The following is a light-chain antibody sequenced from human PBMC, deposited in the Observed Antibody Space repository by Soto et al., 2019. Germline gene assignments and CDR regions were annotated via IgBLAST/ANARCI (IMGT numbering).Light chain of an antibody. CDR3: HQYYRSSHT. J-gene: IGKJ2*01. CDR1: QSVFQSLHRKNL. Sequence: IVMTQSPDSLAVSLGERATINCMSSQSVFQSLHRKNLIAWYQQKPGQPPKLLFYRDSARESGVPDRLSDSVSGTDFTLTRNSLQAEEWEGYYCHQYYRSSHTFGLGIKLEIK. V-gene: IGKV4-1*01. CDR2: RDS.